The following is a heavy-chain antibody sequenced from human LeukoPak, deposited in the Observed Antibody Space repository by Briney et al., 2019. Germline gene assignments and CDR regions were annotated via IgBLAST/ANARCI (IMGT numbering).Heavy chain of an antibody. CDR3: ARPLSGSYLSAIDY. Sequence: SLRLSFTAYGFTLGDSGMSWFRQAPGKGLERVTFIRSKAYGGTTEYAAFMKGRFTISRDDSKSIAYLQMNSLKTEDTAVYYCARPLSGSYLSAIDYWGQGTLVTVSS. CDR2: IRSKAYGGTT. D-gene: IGHD1-26*01. CDR1: GFTLGDSG. V-gene: IGHV3-49*03. J-gene: IGHJ4*02.